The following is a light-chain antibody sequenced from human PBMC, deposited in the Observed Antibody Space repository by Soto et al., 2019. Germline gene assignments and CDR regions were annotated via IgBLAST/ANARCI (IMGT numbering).Light chain of an antibody. CDR2: AAS. CDR3: QQSYDTPT. V-gene: IGKV1-39*01. CDR1: QGIRSY. Sequence: DIQMTQSPSSLSASIGDRVTFTCRASQGIRSYLNWYQQKPGKAPRLLIYAASSLPSGVPSRFKGSGFGTDFTLTISSLQPDDLATYYCQQSYDTPTFGPGTKVDFK. J-gene: IGKJ3*01.